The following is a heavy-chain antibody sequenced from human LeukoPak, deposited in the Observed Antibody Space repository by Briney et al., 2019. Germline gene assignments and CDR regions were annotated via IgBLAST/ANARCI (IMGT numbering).Heavy chain of an antibody. Sequence: GASVKASCKASGYTFTSYYMHWVRQAPGQGLEWMGIINPSGGSTRYAQKFQGRVTMTRDTSTSTVYMELSSLRSEDTAVYYCARGASSGYYYDYFDYWGQGTLVTVSS. CDR2: INPSGGST. V-gene: IGHV1-46*01. CDR3: ARGASSGYYYDYFDY. CDR1: GYTFTSYY. J-gene: IGHJ4*02. D-gene: IGHD3-22*01.